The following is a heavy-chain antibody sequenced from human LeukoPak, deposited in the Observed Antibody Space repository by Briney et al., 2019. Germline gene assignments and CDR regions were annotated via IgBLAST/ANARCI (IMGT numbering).Heavy chain of an antibody. D-gene: IGHD3-16*01. J-gene: IGHJ5*02. Sequence: GGSLRLSCAASGFTFSSYEMNWVRQAPGKGLEWVGFIRNKASNATTEYAASVAGRFTISRDDSKGTAYLQMNSLTTEDTAIYYCARFYGFAPWGQGTLVTVSS. CDR1: GFTFSSYE. V-gene: IGHV3-49*04. CDR3: ARFYGFAP. CDR2: IRNKASNATT.